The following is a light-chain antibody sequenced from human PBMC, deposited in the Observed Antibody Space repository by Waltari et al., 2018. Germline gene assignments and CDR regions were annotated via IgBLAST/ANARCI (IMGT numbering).Light chain of an antibody. V-gene: IGLV3-21*01. CDR2: EDS. Sequence: RQRPGLAPMLLTHEDSHRPSGSLARFPGSHSGHPATLSISRVEAWDEADYYCQVWVSARDDRVFGGGTKLTVL. J-gene: IGLJ2*01. CDR3: QVWVSARDDRV.